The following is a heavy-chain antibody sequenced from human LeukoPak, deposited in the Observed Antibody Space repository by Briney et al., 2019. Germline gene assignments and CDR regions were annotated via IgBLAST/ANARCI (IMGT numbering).Heavy chain of an antibody. V-gene: IGHV1-18*01. Sequence: EASVKVSCKASGGTFSSYAISWVRQAPGQGLEWMGWISAYNGNTNYAQKLQGRVTMTTDTSTSTAYMELRSLRSDDTAVYYCARDFNEDDSSNLGAETYDFDYWGQGTLVTVSS. D-gene: IGHD3-22*01. CDR1: GGTFSSYA. CDR3: ARDFNEDDSSNLGAETYDFDY. J-gene: IGHJ4*02. CDR2: ISAYNGNT.